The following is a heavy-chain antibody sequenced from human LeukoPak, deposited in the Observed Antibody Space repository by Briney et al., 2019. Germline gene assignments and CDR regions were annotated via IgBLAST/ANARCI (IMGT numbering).Heavy chain of an antibody. CDR2: IKQDGSES. CDR1: GFTFNTYW. Sequence: GGSLRLSCAASGFTFNTYWMSWVRQAPGKGLEWVANIKQDGSESHYVDSVKGRFTISRDNAKSSLYLQMNSLRAEDTAVYYCARLPYSWGLDSWGQGARVTVSS. D-gene: IGHD1-26*01. J-gene: IGHJ4*02. V-gene: IGHV3-7*01. CDR3: ARLPYSWGLDS.